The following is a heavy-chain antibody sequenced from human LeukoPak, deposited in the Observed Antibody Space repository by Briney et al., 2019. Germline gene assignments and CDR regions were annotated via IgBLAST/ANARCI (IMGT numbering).Heavy chain of an antibody. CDR3: AREARRDGYNYLRT. CDR2: IYTSGST. J-gene: IGHJ5*02. V-gene: IGHV4-4*07. CDR1: GGSISSYY. D-gene: IGHD5-24*01. Sequence: SETLSLTCTVSGGSISSYYWSWIRQPAGKGLEWIGRIYTSGSTNYNPSLKSRVTMSVDMSKNQFSLKLSSVTAADTAVYYCAREARRDGYNYLRTWGQGTLVTVSS.